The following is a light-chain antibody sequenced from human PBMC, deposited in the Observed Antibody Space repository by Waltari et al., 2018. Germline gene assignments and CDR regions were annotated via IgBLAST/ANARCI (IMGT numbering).Light chain of an antibody. V-gene: IGKV1-9*01. Sequence: IQLTQSPSSLSASVGDRVTITCRASQGISSDLAWDQQKPGKAPKLLIYAASTLQSGVPSRFSGSGSGTDFTLTISSLQPEDFATYYCQQLNSYPLTFGGVTKVEIK. CDR2: AAS. CDR1: QGISSD. CDR3: QQLNSYPLT. J-gene: IGKJ4*01.